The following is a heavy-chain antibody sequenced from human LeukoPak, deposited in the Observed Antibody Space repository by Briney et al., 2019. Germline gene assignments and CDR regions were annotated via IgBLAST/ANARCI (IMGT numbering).Heavy chain of an antibody. J-gene: IGHJ4*02. CDR2: IYPGDSDT. CDR1: GYSFTSYW. V-gene: IGHV5-51*01. D-gene: IGHD3-9*01. CDR3: ARQYYDTLTGFYIHFDH. Sequence: KVGESLKISCKGSGYSFTSYWIGWVRQMPGKGLEWMGIIYPGDSDTRYSPSFQGQVTISVDKSISTTYLQWSSLKASDTAMYYCARQYYDTLTGFYIHFDHWGQGTLVTVSS.